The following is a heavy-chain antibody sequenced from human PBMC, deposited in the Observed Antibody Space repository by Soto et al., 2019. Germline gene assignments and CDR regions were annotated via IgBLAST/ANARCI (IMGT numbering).Heavy chain of an antibody. Sequence: EVQLVESGGGLVQPGGSLRLSCAASGFTFSSYWMSWVRQAPGKGLEWVANIKQDGSEKYYVDSVKGRFTNSRDNAKNSMYLQMNRLRAEDTAVYYCARDGPYCTTGVCSRVLDAFDIWGKGTMVTVSS. CDR1: GFTFSSYW. CDR2: IKQDGSEK. CDR3: ARDGPYCTTGVCSRVLDAFDI. J-gene: IGHJ3*02. D-gene: IGHD2-8*01. V-gene: IGHV3-7*01.